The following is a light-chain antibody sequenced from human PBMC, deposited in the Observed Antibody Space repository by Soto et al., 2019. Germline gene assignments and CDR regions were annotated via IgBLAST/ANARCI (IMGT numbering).Light chain of an antibody. CDR1: QGISSY. J-gene: IGKJ5*01. Sequence: DIQLTQSPSFLSASVGDRVTITCRASQGISSYLAWYQQKPGKAPKLLIYAASTLQTGVPSRFSGSESGTDFTLTISSLQPEDFATYYCQQLNSCPLTFRQGTRLEIK. CDR2: AAS. CDR3: QQLNSCPLT. V-gene: IGKV1-9*01.